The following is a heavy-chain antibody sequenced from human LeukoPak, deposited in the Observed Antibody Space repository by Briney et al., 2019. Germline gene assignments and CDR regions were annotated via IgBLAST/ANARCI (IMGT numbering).Heavy chain of an antibody. CDR3: AVIPAAPHDAFDI. J-gene: IGHJ3*02. Sequence: GGSLRLSCAASGFTFSSYAMSWVRQAPGKGQEWVSAISGSGGSTYYADSVKGRFTISRDNSKNTLYLQMNSLRAEDTAVYYCAVIPAAPHDAFDIWGQGTMVTVSS. CDR2: ISGSGGST. V-gene: IGHV3-23*01. CDR1: GFTFSSYA. D-gene: IGHD2-2*01.